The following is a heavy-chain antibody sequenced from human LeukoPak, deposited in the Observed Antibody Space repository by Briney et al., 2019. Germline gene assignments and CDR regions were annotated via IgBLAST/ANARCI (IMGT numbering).Heavy chain of an antibody. CDR2: IYHSGST. CDR1: GYSISSGYY. J-gene: IGHJ4*02. D-gene: IGHD1-20*01. V-gene: IGHV4-38-2*01. Sequence: PSETLSLTCAVSGYSISSGYYWGWIRQPPGKGLELIGSIYHSGSTYYNPSLKSRVTISVDTSKNQFSLKLSSVTAADTAVYYCARSNWNAPFDYWGQGTLVTVSS. CDR3: ARSNWNAPFDY.